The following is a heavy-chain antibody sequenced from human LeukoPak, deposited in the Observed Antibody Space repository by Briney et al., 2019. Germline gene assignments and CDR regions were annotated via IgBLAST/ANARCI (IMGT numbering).Heavy chain of an antibody. J-gene: IGHJ6*02. D-gene: IGHD3-22*01. V-gene: IGHV1-8*01. CDR3: VRCEVECYYKYGRDA. CDR1: GYTFTSYD. CDR2: MNPNSGNT. Sequence: GASVKVSCKASGYTFTSYDINWVRQATGQGLEWMGWMNPNSGNTGYAQKFQGRVTMTRSTSISTAYMELSSLRPEDTAVYYCVRCEVECYYKYGRDAWGQGKTVIGYS.